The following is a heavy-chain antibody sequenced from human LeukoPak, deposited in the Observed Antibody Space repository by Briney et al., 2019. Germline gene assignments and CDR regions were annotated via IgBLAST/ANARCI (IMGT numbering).Heavy chain of an antibody. CDR1: GFTFSDYW. CDR3: ARGPPLGLLPNWFDP. D-gene: IGHD2-15*01. CDR2: IKQDGSEK. J-gene: IGHJ5*02. V-gene: IGHV3-7*01. Sequence: GGSLRLSCAASGFTFSDYWMSWVRQAPGTGLEWVANIKQDGSEKYYVDSVKGRFTISRDNAKNSLYLQVNSLRVEDTAIYYCARGPPLGLLPNWFDPWGQGTLVTVSS.